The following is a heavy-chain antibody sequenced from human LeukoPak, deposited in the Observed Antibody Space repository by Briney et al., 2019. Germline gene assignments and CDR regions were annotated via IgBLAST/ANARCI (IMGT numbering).Heavy chain of an antibody. CDR2: INHSGST. Sequence: SETLSLTCAVYGASFSGYYWSWIRQPPGKGLEWIGEINHSGSTNYNPSLKSRVTISVDTSKNQFSLKLSSVTAADTAVYYCVRVFRELRFGEPTDVWGKGTTVTVSS. CDR3: VRVFRELRFGEPTDV. D-gene: IGHD3-10*01. J-gene: IGHJ6*04. V-gene: IGHV4-34*01. CDR1: GASFSGYY.